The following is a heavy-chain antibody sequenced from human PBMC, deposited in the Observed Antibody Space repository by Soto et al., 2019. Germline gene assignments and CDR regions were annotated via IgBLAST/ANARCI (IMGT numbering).Heavy chain of an antibody. V-gene: IGHV4-39*01. J-gene: IGHJ6*02. D-gene: IGHD3-22*01. CDR3: ARHSGLLDSSGYYDYYYGMDV. Sequence: SETLSLTCTVSGGSISSSSYYWGWIRQPPGKGLEWIGSIYYSGSTYYNPSLKSRVTISVDTSKNQFSLKLSSVTAAETAVYYCARHSGLLDSSGYYDYYYGMDVWGQGTTVTVSS. CDR1: GGSISSSSYY. CDR2: IYYSGST.